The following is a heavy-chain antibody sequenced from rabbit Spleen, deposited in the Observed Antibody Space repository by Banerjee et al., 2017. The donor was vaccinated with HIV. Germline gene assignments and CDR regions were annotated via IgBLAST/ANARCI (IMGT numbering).Heavy chain of an antibody. CDR3: VRDRANIGGDYGPYYFDL. D-gene: IGHD2-1*01. CDR2: IYPGFGVT. V-gene: IGHV1S40*01. J-gene: IGHJ4*01. CDR1: GFDLSNYYY. Sequence: QTLEESGGDLVKPGASLTLTCTASGFDLSNYYYIYWVRQAPGKGLEWIGDIYPGFGVTNCANSVKGRFTISSDNAQNTLYLQLNSLTAADTATYFCVRDRANIGGDYGPYYFDLWGPGTLVTVS.